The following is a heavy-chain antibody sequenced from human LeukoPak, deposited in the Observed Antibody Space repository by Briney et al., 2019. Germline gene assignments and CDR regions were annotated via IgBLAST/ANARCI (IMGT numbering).Heavy chain of an antibody. Sequence: SETLSLTCTVSGGSISSYYWSWIRQPPGKGLEWIGYIYYSGSTNYNPPLKSRVTISVDTSKNQFSLKLSSVTAADTAVYYCARDLSLNWFDPWGQGTLVTVSS. CDR2: IYYSGST. D-gene: IGHD2/OR15-2a*01. CDR3: ARDLSLNWFDP. CDR1: GGSISSYY. V-gene: IGHV4-59*01. J-gene: IGHJ5*02.